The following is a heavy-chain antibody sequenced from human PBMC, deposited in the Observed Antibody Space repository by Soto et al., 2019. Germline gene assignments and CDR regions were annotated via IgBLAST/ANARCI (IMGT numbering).Heavy chain of an antibody. CDR1: GYTFTSYD. D-gene: IGHD6-13*01. Sequence: GASVKVSCKASGYTFTSYDINWVRQATGQGLEWMGWMNPNSGNTGYAQKFQGRVTMTRNTSISTAYMELSSLRSEDTAVYYCAWYSSSWGENYSYYGMDVWGQGTTVTVSS. CDR3: AWYSSSWGENYSYYGMDV. J-gene: IGHJ6*02. CDR2: MNPNSGNT. V-gene: IGHV1-8*01.